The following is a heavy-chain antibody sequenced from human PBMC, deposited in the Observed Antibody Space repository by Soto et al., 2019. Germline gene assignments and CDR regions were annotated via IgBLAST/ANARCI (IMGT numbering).Heavy chain of an antibody. D-gene: IGHD5-18*01. Sequence: SETLSLTCPVSGDSISSSNNYWSWIRQPPGEGLEWIGFISYSGTTSYSPSLKSRLAISLDTSKNQFSLSLSSVTAADTAVYYCARGRGYSYGLDPWGQGTLVTVSS. CDR1: GDSISSSNNY. CDR2: ISYSGTT. CDR3: ARGRGYSYGLDP. V-gene: IGHV4-30-4*01. J-gene: IGHJ5*02.